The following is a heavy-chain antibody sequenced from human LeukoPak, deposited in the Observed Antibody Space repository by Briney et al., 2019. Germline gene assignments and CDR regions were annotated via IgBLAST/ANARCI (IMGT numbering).Heavy chain of an antibody. V-gene: IGHV1-2*02. CDR3: ARKGSWQQLGGYFDY. J-gene: IGHJ4*02. CDR1: GYTFTGYY. CDR2: INPNSGGT. Sequence: ASVKVSCKASGYTFTGYYVHWVRQAPGQGLEWMGWINPNSGGTNYAQKFQGRVTMTRDTSISTAYMELSRLRSDDTAVYYCARKGSWQQLGGYFDYWGQGTLVTVSS. D-gene: IGHD6-13*01.